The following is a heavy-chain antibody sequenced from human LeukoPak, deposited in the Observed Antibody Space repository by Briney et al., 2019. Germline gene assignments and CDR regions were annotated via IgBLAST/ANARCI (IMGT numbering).Heavy chain of an antibody. J-gene: IGHJ5*02. CDR1: GYTFTGYY. Sequence: GASVKVSCKASGYTFTGYYMHWVRHAPGQGLEWMGWINPNSGGTNYAQKFQGRVTMTRDTSISTAYMELSRLRSDDTAVYYCARVSDCGGDCYDWFDPWGQGTLVTVSS. CDR2: INPNSGGT. CDR3: ARVSDCGGDCYDWFDP. V-gene: IGHV1-2*02. D-gene: IGHD2-21*01.